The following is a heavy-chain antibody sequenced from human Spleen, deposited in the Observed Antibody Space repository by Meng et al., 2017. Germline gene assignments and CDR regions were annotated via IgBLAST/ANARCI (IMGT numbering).Heavy chain of an antibody. J-gene: IGHJ5*02. CDR3: ARGGDYGSTSYYFDP. V-gene: IGHV3-30*01. CDR1: EVTFSSHA. CDR2: ISYDGSKK. Sequence: QVKLGEAGGGGVQPGRPLRLYCAASEVTFSSHAMHWVRHATGKGPEWVAAISYDGSKKYYEDSVKGRFTISRANSKNTLYLQMNSLTDEDSAVYYCARGGDYGSTSYYFDPWGQGTLVTVSS. D-gene: IGHD4-23*01.